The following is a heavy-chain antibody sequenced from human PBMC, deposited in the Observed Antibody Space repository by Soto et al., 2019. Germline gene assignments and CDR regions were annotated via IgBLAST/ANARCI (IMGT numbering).Heavy chain of an antibody. D-gene: IGHD3-22*01. V-gene: IGHV4-59*01. J-gene: IGHJ4*02. CDR3: ARASYFSDSFGYFLDS. Sequence: PSETLSLTCTVSGGSISPYYWSWIRQTPGKGLEWIAYIYYSGSTNYNPSLKSRVTISVGTSKNQCSLKLSSVTAADTAVYYCARASYFSDSFGYFLDSWGQGTLVTVSS. CDR2: IYYSGST. CDR1: GGSISPYY.